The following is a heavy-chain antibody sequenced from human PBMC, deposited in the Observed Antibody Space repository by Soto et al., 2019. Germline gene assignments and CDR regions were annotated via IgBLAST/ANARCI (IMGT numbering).Heavy chain of an antibody. J-gene: IGHJ4*02. CDR2: IYPGDSDT. Sequence: GESLKISCKDSGYGFTNYWIDRVRQMPGKGLEWMGIIYPGDSDTRYSPSFQGQVIISVDQSISTAYLQWSSLQASDTAMYYCARQDYNYAYFDFWGQGTLVTVSS. CDR3: ARQDYNYAYFDF. V-gene: IGHV5-51*01. D-gene: IGHD5-18*01. CDR1: GYGFTNYW.